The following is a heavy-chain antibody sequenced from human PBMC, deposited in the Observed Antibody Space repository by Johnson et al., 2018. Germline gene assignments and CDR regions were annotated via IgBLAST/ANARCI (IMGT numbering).Heavy chain of an antibody. D-gene: IGHD6-19*01. V-gene: IGHV3-23*04. J-gene: IGHJ6*03. CDR3: AKFQAGGSGRYYYYYMDV. Sequence: VQLVESGGGLVQPGGSLRLSCAASGFTFSSYAMSWVRQAPGKGLEWVSAISGSGSNTYYADSVKGRFTISRDNSKNTRYLQMNSLRAEDTAVYYCAKFQAGGSGRYYYYYMDVWGKGTTVTVSS. CDR1: GFTFSSYA. CDR2: ISGSGSNT.